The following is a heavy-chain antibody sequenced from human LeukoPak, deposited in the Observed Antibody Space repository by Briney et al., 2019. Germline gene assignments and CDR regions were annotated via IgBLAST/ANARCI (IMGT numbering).Heavy chain of an antibody. CDR3: ARDLGSSGWLYYFDY. CDR2: INPKSGGT. Sequence: ASVKVSCMASGYTFTGYYMHWVGQAAGRGREWMGWINPKSGGTNYVQKFQGRVTMTRDTSISPAYMELSRLRSDDTAVYYCARDLGSSGWLYYFDYWGQGTLVTASS. V-gene: IGHV1-2*02. J-gene: IGHJ4*02. D-gene: IGHD6-19*01. CDR1: GYTFTGYY.